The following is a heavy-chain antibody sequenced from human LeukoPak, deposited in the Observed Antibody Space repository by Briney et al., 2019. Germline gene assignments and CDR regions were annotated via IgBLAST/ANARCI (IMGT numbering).Heavy chain of an antibody. CDR2: ISQDGSNK. J-gene: IGHJ3*02. Sequence: GGSLRLSCAASRFTFRNYVMHWVRQAPGKGLEWVAGISQDGSNKYYADSMKGRFIIPRDNSKNTLYLQMNSLRAEDTAIYYCVRENDGFDIWGQGTMVIVSS. CDR1: RFTFRNYV. CDR3: VRENDGFDI. V-gene: IGHV3-30*04.